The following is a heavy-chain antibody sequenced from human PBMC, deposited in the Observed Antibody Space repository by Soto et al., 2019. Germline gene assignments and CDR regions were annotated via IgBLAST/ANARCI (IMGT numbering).Heavy chain of an antibody. CDR3: ARAGPAIGSSTNFLPYSPDG. Sequence: GGSLRLSCAASGFTFNSYWMHWVRQAPGKGLVWVSRINNDGSITNYVDSVEGRFTISRDNAKNTLFLQMNSLRAEETAVYYCARAGPAIGSSTNFLPYSPDGWGKGTTVTVSS. J-gene: IGHJ6*04. D-gene: IGHD2-2*01. CDR1: GFTFNSYW. V-gene: IGHV3-74*01. CDR2: INNDGSIT.